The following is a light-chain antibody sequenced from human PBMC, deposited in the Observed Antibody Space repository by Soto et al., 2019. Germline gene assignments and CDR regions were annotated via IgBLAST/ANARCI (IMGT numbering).Light chain of an antibody. J-gene: IGKJ2*01. V-gene: IGKV1-12*02. CDR3: QQANSFPFT. Sequence: DLQMTQSPSSVSASVGDRVTITCRASQGISSWLVWYQQKPGKAPKLLIYAASSLQSGVPSRFSGSGSGTDFTLTISSLQPEDIATYYCQQANSFPFTFGQGTKLEIK. CDR1: QGISSW. CDR2: AAS.